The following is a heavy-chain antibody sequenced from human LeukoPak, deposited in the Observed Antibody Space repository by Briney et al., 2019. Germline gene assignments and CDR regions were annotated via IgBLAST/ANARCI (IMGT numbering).Heavy chain of an antibody. CDR1: GYTFTSYG. Sequence: ASVKVSCKASGYTFTSYGISWVRQAPGQGLEWMGWISAYNGNTNYAQKLQGRVAMTTDTSTSTAYMELRSLRSDDTAVYYCARSGVWFGELFGTFDYWGQGTLVTVSS. CDR3: ARSGVWFGELFGTFDY. CDR2: ISAYNGNT. J-gene: IGHJ4*02. D-gene: IGHD3-10*01. V-gene: IGHV1-18*01.